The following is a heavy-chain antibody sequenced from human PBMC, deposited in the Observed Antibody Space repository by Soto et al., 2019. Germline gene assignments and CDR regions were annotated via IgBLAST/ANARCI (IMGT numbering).Heavy chain of an antibody. CDR2: INAGNGNT. CDR3: ARDLLYYYDSSGYPDY. D-gene: IGHD3-22*01. V-gene: IGHV1-3*01. CDR1: GYTFTSYA. Sequence: ASVKVSCKXSGYTFTSYAMHWVRQAPGQRLEWMGWINAGNGNTKYSQKFQGRVTITRDTSASTAYMELSSLRSEDTAVYYCARDLLYYYDSSGYPDYWGQGTLVTVSS. J-gene: IGHJ4*02.